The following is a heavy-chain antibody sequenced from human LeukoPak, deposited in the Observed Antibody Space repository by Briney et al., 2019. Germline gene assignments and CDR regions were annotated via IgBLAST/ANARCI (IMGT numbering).Heavy chain of an antibody. Sequence: GESLLISCKGSGYSFTNYWIGWVRQMPGKGLEWMGITFPADSDTRYSPSFQGQVTISADKFISTAYLQWSSLKASDTAMYYCARSGYSGYEGDYWGQGNLVTVSS. CDR2: TFPADSDT. D-gene: IGHD5-12*01. CDR3: ARSGYSGYEGDY. J-gene: IGHJ4*02. CDR1: GYSFTNYW. V-gene: IGHV5-51*01.